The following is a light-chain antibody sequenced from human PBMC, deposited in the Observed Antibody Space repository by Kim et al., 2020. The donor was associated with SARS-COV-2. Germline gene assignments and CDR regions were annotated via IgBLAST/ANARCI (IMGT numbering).Light chain of an antibody. CDR1: INDIGYYKY. Sequence: QSALTQPAAMSGSLGQSITISCTGTINDIGYYKYVSWFQQHPGKVPKLIIYDVNKRPSGISDRFSASKSGSTASLTISGLLAEDEADYYCCSYTSTNTLVVFGGGTQLTVL. CDR2: DVN. V-gene: IGLV2-14*03. J-gene: IGLJ2*01. CDR3: CSYTSTNTLVV.